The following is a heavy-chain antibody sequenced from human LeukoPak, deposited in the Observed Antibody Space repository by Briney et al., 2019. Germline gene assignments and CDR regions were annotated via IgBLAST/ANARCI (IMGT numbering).Heavy chain of an antibody. CDR2: INPSGGST. V-gene: IGHV1-46*01. Sequence: ASVKVSCKASGYTFIAYYMHWVRQAPGQGLEWMGIINPSGGSTTYAQKFQGRVTMTRDTSTSTVYMELSSLRSEDTAVYYCAREPDTRDGMDVWGQGTTVTVSS. CDR3: AREPDTRDGMDV. D-gene: IGHD5-18*01. CDR1: GYTFIAYY. J-gene: IGHJ6*02.